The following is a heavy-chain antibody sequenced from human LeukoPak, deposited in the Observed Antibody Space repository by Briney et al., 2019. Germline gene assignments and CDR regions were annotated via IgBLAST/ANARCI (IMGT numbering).Heavy chain of an antibody. V-gene: IGHV4-59*01. Sequence: SETLSLTCTLSGGSISSYYWSWIRQPPGKGLDWIGYIYYSGSTNYNPSLKSRVTISVDKSKNQFSLKLSSVTAADTAVYYCARGRLGLRRNWFDPWGQGTLVTVSS. CDR2: IYYSGST. D-gene: IGHD3-16*01. CDR3: ARGRLGLRRNWFDP. J-gene: IGHJ5*02. CDR1: GGSISSYY.